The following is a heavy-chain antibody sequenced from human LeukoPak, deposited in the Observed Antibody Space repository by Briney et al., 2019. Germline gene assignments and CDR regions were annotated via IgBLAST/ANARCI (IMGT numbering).Heavy chain of an antibody. CDR1: GGTFSTYA. CDR3: ARGRRALQYNGAFDF. Sequence: VASVKVSFKASGGTFSTYAISWVRQAPGQGLEWMGGIIPVLGSANCAQKFQGRVTITADESTSTAYMELSSLRSDDTAVYYCARGRRALQYNGAFDFWGQGTMVTVSS. V-gene: IGHV1-69*13. D-gene: IGHD4-11*01. CDR2: IIPVLGSA. J-gene: IGHJ3*01.